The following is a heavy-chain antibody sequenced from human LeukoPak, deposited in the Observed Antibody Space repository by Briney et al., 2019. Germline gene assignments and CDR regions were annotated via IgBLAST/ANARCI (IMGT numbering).Heavy chain of an antibody. J-gene: IGHJ6*02. CDR1: GFTFSNYG. D-gene: IGHD2-2*01. CDR3: AKDRGRSYCSSTRCYTYGMDV. CDR2: ISYDGSNK. V-gene: IGHV3-30*18. Sequence: GGSLRLSCAASGFTFSNYGMHWVRQAPGKGLEWVALISYDGSNKYYADSAKGRFTISRDNSKNTLYLQMNSLRTEDTAVYYCAKDRGRSYCSSTRCYTYGMDVWGQGTTVTVAS.